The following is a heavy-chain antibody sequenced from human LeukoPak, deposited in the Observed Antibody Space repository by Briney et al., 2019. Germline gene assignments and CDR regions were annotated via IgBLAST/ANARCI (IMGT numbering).Heavy chain of an antibody. CDR2: ISAYNGNT. CDR1: GYTFTSYG. D-gene: IGHD3-3*01. V-gene: IGHV1-18*01. J-gene: IGHJ3*02. CDR3: ARLSGVYDFWSGYLTDAFDI. Sequence: ASVKVSCKASGYTFTSYGISWVRQAPGQGLEWMGWISAYNGNTNYAQKLQGRVTMTTDTSTSTAYMELRSLRSDDTAVYYCARLSGVYDFWSGYLTDAFDIWGQGTMVTVSS.